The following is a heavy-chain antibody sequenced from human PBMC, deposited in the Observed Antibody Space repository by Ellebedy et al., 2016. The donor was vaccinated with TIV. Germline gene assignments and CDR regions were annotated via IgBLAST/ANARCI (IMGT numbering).Heavy chain of an antibody. Sequence: SETLSLTXSVSGDSISSSSYFWGWIRQPPGKGLDWIGTIYYSGSTYYNPSLNSRVTISIDTSKNQFSLNLSSVTAADTAVYYCARPLRSTVTTSIYFDYWGQGTLVTVSS. CDR3: ARPLRSTVTTSIYFDY. V-gene: IGHV4-39*01. D-gene: IGHD4-17*01. CDR2: IYYSGST. J-gene: IGHJ4*02. CDR1: GDSISSSSYF.